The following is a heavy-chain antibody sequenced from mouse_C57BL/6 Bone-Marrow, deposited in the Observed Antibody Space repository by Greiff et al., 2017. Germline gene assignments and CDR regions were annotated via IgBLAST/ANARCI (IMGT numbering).Heavy chain of an antibody. D-gene: IGHD2-2*01. J-gene: IGHJ3*01. CDR1: GYTFTSYW. CDR3: ARSGYYGYDGAY. V-gene: IGHV1-55*01. Sequence: VQLQQPGAELVKPGASVKMSCKASGYTFTSYWITWVKQRPGQGLEWIGDIYPGSGSTNYNEKFKSKATLTVDTSSSTAYMQLSSLASEDSAVYYCARSGYYGYDGAYWGQGTLVTVSA. CDR2: IYPGSGST.